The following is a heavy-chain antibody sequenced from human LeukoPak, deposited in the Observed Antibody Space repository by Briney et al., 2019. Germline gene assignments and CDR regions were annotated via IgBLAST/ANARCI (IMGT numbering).Heavy chain of an antibody. V-gene: IGHV3-23*01. J-gene: IGHJ3*02. D-gene: IGHD3-10*01. CDR2: ISGSGGSA. Sequence: PGRSLRLSCAASGFTFSSYAMSWVRQAPGKGLEWVSAISGSGGSAYYADSVKGRFTISRDNSKNTLYLQMNSLRAEDTAVYYCAKDSFGNYYGSGSYYNEDAFDIWGQGTMATVSS. CDR1: GFTFSSYA. CDR3: AKDSFGNYYGSGSYYNEDAFDI.